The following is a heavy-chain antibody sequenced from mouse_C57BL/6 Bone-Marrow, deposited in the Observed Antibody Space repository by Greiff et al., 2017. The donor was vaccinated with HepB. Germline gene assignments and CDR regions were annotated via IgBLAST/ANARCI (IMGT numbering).Heavy chain of an antibody. Sequence: VQLKESGAELARPGASVKLSCKASGYTFTSYGISWVKQRTGQGLEWIGEIYPRSGNTYYNEKFKGKATLTADKSSSTAYMELRSLTSEDSAVYFCAVYYDYVFDYWGQGTTLTVSS. CDR3: AVYYDYVFDY. D-gene: IGHD2-4*01. CDR1: GYTFTSYG. V-gene: IGHV1-81*01. CDR2: IYPRSGNT. J-gene: IGHJ2*01.